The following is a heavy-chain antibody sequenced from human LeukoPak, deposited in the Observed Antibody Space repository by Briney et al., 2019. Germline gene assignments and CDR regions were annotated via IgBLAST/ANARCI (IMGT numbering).Heavy chain of an antibody. Sequence: PGGSLRLSCAASGFSFASYAMNWVRQAPGKGLEWVSTISAGGDSTYYADSVKGRFTISRDNSKNTLYLQMNSLRAEDTAVYYCARETPRRGETRDGYRWGQGTVVTVSS. D-gene: IGHD5-24*01. J-gene: IGHJ4*02. CDR3: ARETPRRGETRDGYR. CDR1: GFSFASYA. CDR2: ISAGGDST. V-gene: IGHV3-23*01.